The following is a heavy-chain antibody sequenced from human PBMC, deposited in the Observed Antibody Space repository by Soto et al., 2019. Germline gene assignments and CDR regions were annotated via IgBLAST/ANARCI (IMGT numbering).Heavy chain of an antibody. CDR2: IKSKTDGGTT. Sequence: GGSLRLSCAASGFTFSISSMNWVRQAPGKGLEWVGRIKSKTDGGTTDYAAPVKGRFTISRDDSKNTLYLQMNSLKTEDTAVYYCTTALYCISTSCFDYYGMDVWGQGTTVTVSS. CDR1: GFTFSISS. D-gene: IGHD2-2*01. J-gene: IGHJ6*02. CDR3: TTALYCISTSCFDYYGMDV. V-gene: IGHV3-15*07.